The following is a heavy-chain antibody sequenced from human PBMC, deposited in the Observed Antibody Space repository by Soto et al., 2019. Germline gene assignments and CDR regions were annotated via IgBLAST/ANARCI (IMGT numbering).Heavy chain of an antibody. V-gene: IGHV1-46*01. CDR1: GYTFTSYY. CDR3: ARAPIVLVPDTNRAPGSYYGMDV. CDR2: INPSGGST. Sequence: GASVKVSCKASGYTFTSYYMHWVRQAPGQGLEWMGIINPSGGSTSYAQKFQGRVTMTRDTSTSTVYMELSSLRSEDTAVYYCARAPIVLVPDTNRAPGSYYGMDVWG. D-gene: IGHD2-2*01. J-gene: IGHJ6*02.